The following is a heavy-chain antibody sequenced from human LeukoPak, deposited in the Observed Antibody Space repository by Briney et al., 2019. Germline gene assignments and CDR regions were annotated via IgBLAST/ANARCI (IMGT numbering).Heavy chain of an antibody. CDR1: GYSFTNYW. J-gene: IGHJ3*02. V-gene: IGHV5-51*01. CDR2: IYPGDSDT. CDR3: ARRRDYSDYSDAFDI. D-gene: IGHD4-11*01. Sequence: GESLKISCKSSGYSFTNYWIGWVRQMPGKGLEWMGIIYPGDSDTRYSPSFQGQVTISVDKSISTAYLQWSSLKASDTAMYYCARRRDYSDYSDAFDIWGQGTMVTVSS.